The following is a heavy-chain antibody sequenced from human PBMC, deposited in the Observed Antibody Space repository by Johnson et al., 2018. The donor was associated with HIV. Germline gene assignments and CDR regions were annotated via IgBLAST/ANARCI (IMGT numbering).Heavy chain of an antibody. CDR2: ISYDGSNK. CDR3: AKDGMDI. D-gene: IGHD1-1*01. J-gene: IGHJ3*02. Sequence: QVKLVESGGGVVQPGRSLRLSCAASGFTFSSYAMHWVRQAPGKGLEWVAVISYDGSNKYYADSVKGRITISRDNSKNTLYLQMNSLRAEDTAVYYCAKDGMDIWGQGTMVTVSS. V-gene: IGHV3-30-3*01. CDR1: GFTFSSYA.